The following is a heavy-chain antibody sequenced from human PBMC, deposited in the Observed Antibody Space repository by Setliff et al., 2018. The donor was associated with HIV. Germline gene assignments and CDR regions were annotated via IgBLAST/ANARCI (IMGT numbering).Heavy chain of an antibody. CDR2: VYASAYS. CDR3: ARDWVTRSNYYGSGSPWYFDF. V-gene: IGHV4-4*07. D-gene: IGHD3-10*01. CDR1: GASLSGYY. J-gene: IGHJ2*01. Sequence: PSETLSLTCAVYGASLSGYYWNWIRQPAGKGLEWIGRVYASAYSNYNPSLKSRVTMSVDTSQNQFSLKLRSVNAADTAVYYCARDWVTRSNYYGSGSPWYFDFWGRGILVTVSS.